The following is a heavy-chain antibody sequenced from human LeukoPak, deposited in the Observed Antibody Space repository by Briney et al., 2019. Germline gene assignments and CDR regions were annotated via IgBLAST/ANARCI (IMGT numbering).Heavy chain of an antibody. V-gene: IGHV3-48*03. CDR3: ARGDPHADL. J-gene: IGHJ5*02. CDR1: GFDFSTYV. Sequence: GGSLRLSCAASGFDFSTYVMNWVRQAPGKGLEWIADITISGHTKNYVDSVKGRFTISRDNARTSLYLQMNSLRVEDTGVYYCARGDPHADLWGQGTLVTVSS. CDR2: ITISGHTK.